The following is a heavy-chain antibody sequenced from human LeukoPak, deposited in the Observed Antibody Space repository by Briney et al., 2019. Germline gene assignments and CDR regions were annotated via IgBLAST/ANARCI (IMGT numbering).Heavy chain of an antibody. Sequence: GGSLRLSCVVSGFSVRNNYVSWVRQAPGKGLEWVSSISSSSSYIYYADSVKGRFTISRDNAKNSLYLQMNSLRAEDTAVYYCARDPFEYCSGGSCYSAGNYYFDYWGQGTLVTVSS. CDR2: ISSSSSYI. CDR1: GFSVRNNY. CDR3: ARDPFEYCSGGSCYSAGNYYFDY. J-gene: IGHJ4*02. V-gene: IGHV3-21*01. D-gene: IGHD2-15*01.